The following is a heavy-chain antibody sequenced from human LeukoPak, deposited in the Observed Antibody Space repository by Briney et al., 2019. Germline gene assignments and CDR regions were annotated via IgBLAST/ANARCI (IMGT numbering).Heavy chain of an antibody. CDR1: GGSISSYY. J-gene: IGHJ4*02. CDR2: IYYSGST. CDR3: ARDLHGSGSYLGY. D-gene: IGHD3-10*01. V-gene: IGHV4-59*01. Sequence: SETLSLTCTVSGGSISSYYWSWIRQPPGKGLEWIGYIYYSGSTNYNPSLKSRVTISVDTSKNQFSLKLSSVTAADTAVYYCARDLHGSGSYLGYRGQGTLVTVSS.